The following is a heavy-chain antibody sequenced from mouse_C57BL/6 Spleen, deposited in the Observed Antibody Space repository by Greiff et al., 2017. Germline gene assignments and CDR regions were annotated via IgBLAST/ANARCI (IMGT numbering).Heavy chain of an antibody. J-gene: IGHJ1*03. CDR2: IYPGDGDT. Sequence: VKLMESGPELVKPGASVKISCKASGFAFSSSWMNWVKQRPGKGLEWIGRIYPGDGDTNYNGKFKGKATLTADKSSRTAYMQLSSLTSEDSAVYFCASPPYYYGSSYDFDVWGTGTTVTVSS. CDR3: ASPPYYYGSSYDFDV. V-gene: IGHV1-82*01. D-gene: IGHD1-1*01. CDR1: GFAFSSSW.